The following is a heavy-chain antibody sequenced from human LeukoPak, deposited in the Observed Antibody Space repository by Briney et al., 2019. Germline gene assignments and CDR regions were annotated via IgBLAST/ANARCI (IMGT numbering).Heavy chain of an antibody. CDR1: GYTFTNYW. V-gene: IGHV5-51*01. Sequence: GESLKISCQGSGYTFTNYWIGWVREMPGKGLEWMGSINPGGSETMYSPSFQGQVTISADKSISTAYLQWSSLKASDTAMYYCARPGYRSRYFDYWGHGALVTVSS. CDR2: INPGGSET. D-gene: IGHD6-19*01. J-gene: IGHJ4*01. CDR3: ARPGYRSRYFDY.